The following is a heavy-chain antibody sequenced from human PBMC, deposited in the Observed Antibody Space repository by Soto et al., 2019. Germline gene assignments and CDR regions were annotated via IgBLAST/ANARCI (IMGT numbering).Heavy chain of an antibody. D-gene: IGHD6-19*01. CDR2: INAGNGNT. J-gene: IGHJ6*04. Sequence: ASVNVSCKASGYTFTSYAMHWVRQAPGQRLEWMGWINAGNGNTKYSQNFQGRVTITRDTSASTAYMELSSLRSEDTAVYYCARPGIAVSGPQNYGMDVWGEGTTVTVSS. CDR3: ARPGIAVSGPQNYGMDV. V-gene: IGHV1-3*01. CDR1: GYTFTSYA.